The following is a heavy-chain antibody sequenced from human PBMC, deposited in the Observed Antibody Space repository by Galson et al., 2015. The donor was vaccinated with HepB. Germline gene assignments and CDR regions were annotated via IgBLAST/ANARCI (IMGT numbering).Heavy chain of an antibody. D-gene: IGHD3-10*01. CDR1: GGTFSSYA. CDR3: ARGLSGSYYMD. V-gene: IGHV1-69*10. J-gene: IGHJ4*02. CDR2: IIPVLGIA. Sequence: SVKVSCKASGGTFSSYAISWVRQAPGQGLEWMGGIIPVLGIANYAQKFQGRVTITADKSTSTAYMELSSLRSEDTAVYYCARGLSGSYYMDWGQGTLVTVSS.